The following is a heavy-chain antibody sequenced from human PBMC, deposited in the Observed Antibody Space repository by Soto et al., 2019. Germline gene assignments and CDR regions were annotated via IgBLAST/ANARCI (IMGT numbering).Heavy chain of an antibody. CDR2: IVPVFGTP. J-gene: IGHJ3*02. CDR1: GGSFPSDT. D-gene: IGHD3-22*01. Sequence: QVQLMQSGAEVKKPGSSVKVSCKASGGSFPSDTISWVRQAPGQGLEWLGGIVPVFGTPNHAQKPQGRVTISADGSTNTPYMELTSLRPEDTAGYYCTRPSSGYYHDAFDIRGQGTLVTVSS. CDR3: TRPSSGYYHDAFDI. V-gene: IGHV1-69*01.